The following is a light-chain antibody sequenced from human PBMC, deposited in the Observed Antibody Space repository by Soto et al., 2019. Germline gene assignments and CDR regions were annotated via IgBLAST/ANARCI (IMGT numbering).Light chain of an antibody. Sequence: DVQMTQSSSSLSASVGDRVTTTCQASQSISSYLNWYQQKPGKAPKLLIDDVTNLETGVPSRFSGSGSGTHFTFTIGSLQPEDIATYYCQQYYDLPITLGQGTRLEIK. CDR3: QQYYDLPIT. CDR2: DVT. CDR1: QSISSY. J-gene: IGKJ5*01. V-gene: IGKV1-33*01.